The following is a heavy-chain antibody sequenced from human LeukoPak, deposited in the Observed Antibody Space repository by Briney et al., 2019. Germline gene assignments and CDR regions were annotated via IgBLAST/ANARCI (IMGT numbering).Heavy chain of an antibody. D-gene: IGHD6-19*01. Sequence: SVTVSCTASGGTFSSYAISWVRQAPGQGLEWMGGIIPIFGTANYAQKFQGRVTITADESTSTAYMELSSLRSEDTAVYYCARKIAYSSGWYYFDYWGQGTLVTVSS. V-gene: IGHV1-69*13. J-gene: IGHJ4*02. CDR3: ARKIAYSSGWYYFDY. CDR2: IIPIFGTA. CDR1: GGTFSSYA.